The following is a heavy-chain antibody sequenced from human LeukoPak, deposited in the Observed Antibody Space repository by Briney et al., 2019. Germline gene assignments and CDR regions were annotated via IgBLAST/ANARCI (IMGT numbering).Heavy chain of an antibody. D-gene: IGHD3-22*01. CDR3: ARELYYYDSSGYYYGYFQH. CDR1: GGSISSYY. V-gene: IGHV4-59*01. Sequence: PSETLSLTCTVSGGSISSYYWSWIRQPPGKGLEWIGYIYYSGSTNYNPSLKSRVTISVDTSKNQFSLKLSSMTAADTAVYYCARELYYYDSSGYYYGYFQHWGQGTLVTVSS. J-gene: IGHJ1*01. CDR2: IYYSGST.